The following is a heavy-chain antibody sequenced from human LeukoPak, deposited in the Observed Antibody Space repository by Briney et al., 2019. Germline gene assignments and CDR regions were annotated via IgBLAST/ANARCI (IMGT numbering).Heavy chain of an antibody. V-gene: IGHV3-23*01. CDR3: AISLRGGYNSGHGDY. CDR1: GFTFRSFA. CDR2: ISDSGRRT. D-gene: IGHD5-18*01. J-gene: IGHJ4*02. Sequence: PGGSLRLSCAASGFTFRSFAMNWVRQAPGKGLEWVSTISDSGRRTYYADSVKGRFTVSRDNSKNTLYLQMDGLRAEDTAVFYCAISLRGGYNSGHGDYWGPGTLVTVSS.